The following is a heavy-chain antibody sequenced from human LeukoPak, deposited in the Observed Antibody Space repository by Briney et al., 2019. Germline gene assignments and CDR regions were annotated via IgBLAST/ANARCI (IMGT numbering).Heavy chain of an antibody. Sequence: HPGGSLRLSCAVSGFTFSSYWMSWVRQAPGKGLEWVANIKQDGSEKYLVDSVKGRFTISRDNAKNSLYLQMDSLRAEDTAVYYCARGIEEWLYLYYWGQGALVTVAS. D-gene: IGHD3-3*01. J-gene: IGHJ4*02. CDR1: GFTFSSYW. CDR3: ARGIEEWLYLYY. V-gene: IGHV3-7*04. CDR2: IKQDGSEK.